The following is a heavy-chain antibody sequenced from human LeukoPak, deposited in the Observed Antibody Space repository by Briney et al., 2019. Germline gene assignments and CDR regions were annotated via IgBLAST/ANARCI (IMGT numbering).Heavy chain of an antibody. J-gene: IGHJ4*02. V-gene: IGHV3-15*01. Sequence: PGGSLRLSCAASGFTFSSYWMSWVRQAPGKGLEWVGRIKSKTDGGTTDYAAPVKGRFTVSRDDSKKMLYLQMNSLKTEDTGVYYCTASSSDWGQGTLVTVSS. CDR3: TASSSD. CDR1: GFTFSSYW. CDR2: IKSKTDGGTT. D-gene: IGHD6-19*01.